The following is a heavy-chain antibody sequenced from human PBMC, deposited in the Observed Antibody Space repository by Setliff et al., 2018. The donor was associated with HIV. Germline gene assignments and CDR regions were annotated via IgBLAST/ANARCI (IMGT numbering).Heavy chain of an antibody. Sequence: KPSETLSLTCSVSGVSVGSGDYYWHWIRQHPEKALEWIGYIFHSGDTYYNPSLKSRISMSVDTPKNQFSLELTSLTAADTAVYYCATRPRIAARPFDYWGQGMLVTVSS. J-gene: IGHJ4*02. D-gene: IGHD6-6*01. CDR1: GVSVGSGDYY. CDR3: ATRPRIAARPFDY. CDR2: IFHSGDT. V-gene: IGHV4-31*03.